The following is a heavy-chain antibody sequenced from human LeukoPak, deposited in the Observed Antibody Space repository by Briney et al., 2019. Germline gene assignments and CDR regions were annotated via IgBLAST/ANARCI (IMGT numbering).Heavy chain of an antibody. D-gene: IGHD5-18*01. Sequence: ASVKVSCKASGYTFTSYAMHWVRQAPGQRLEWMGWINAGNGNTKYSQKFQGRVTITADESTSTAYMELSSLRSEDTAVYYCARPTRGYSYGGPDPKGYYYGMDVWGQGTTVTVSS. J-gene: IGHJ6*02. CDR2: INAGNGNT. CDR1: GYTFTSYA. CDR3: ARPTRGYSYGGPDPKGYYYGMDV. V-gene: IGHV1-3*01.